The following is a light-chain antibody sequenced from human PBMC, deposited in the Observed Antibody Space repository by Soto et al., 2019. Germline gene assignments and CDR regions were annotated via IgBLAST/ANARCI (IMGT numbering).Light chain of an antibody. V-gene: IGLV1-40*01. Sequence: QSVLTQPPSVSGAPGQRVTISCTGSSSNIGAGYDVHWYQQLPGTAPKLLIYGNSNRPSGVPDRFSGSKSGTSASLAITGLQAEDEADYYCAAWDDSLNGYVVFGGGTKLT. CDR1: SSNIGAGYD. CDR3: AAWDDSLNGYVV. J-gene: IGLJ2*01. CDR2: GNS.